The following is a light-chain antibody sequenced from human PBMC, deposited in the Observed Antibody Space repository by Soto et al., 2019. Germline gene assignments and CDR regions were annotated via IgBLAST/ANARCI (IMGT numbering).Light chain of an antibody. Sequence: EIVMTQSPATLSISPGGRATLSCRASQSVSSSLAWYQHKPGQAPRLLIYGASTRAPGVPARFSGSGSGTEITLTINSLQSEDIAVYYCQQCNNWPPTWAFGQGTKVEIK. CDR2: GAS. CDR1: QSVSSS. CDR3: QQCNNWPPTWA. V-gene: IGKV3-15*01. J-gene: IGKJ1*01.